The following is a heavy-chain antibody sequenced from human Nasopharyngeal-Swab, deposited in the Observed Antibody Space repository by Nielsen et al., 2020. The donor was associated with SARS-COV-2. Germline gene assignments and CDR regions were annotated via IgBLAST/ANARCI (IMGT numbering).Heavy chain of an antibody. CDR3: ATCSSANCYPPDDAFDI. Sequence: LRLSCTVSGGYISSGGHYWTWIRQPAGKGLEWIGRIYSSGSTNYNPSLKSRVSISIDTSKNQFSLRLSSVTAADTAMYYCATCSSANCYPPDDAFDIWGQGTMV. D-gene: IGHD2-2*01. CDR2: IYSSGST. CDR1: GGYISSGGHY. J-gene: IGHJ3*02. V-gene: IGHV4-61*02.